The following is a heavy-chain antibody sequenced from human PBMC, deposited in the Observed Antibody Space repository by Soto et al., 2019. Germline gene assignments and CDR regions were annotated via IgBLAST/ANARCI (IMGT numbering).Heavy chain of an antibody. CDR3: ARTRCSSTSCFGPGAFDI. D-gene: IGHD2-2*01. CDR1: GGSISSSSYY. Sequence: PSETLSLTCTVSGGSISSSSYYWSWIRQPPGKGLEWIGYIYYSGSTNYNPSLKSRVTISVDASKNQFSLKLSSVTAADTAVYYCARTRCSSTSCFGPGAFDIWGQGTMVTVSS. V-gene: IGHV4-61*01. J-gene: IGHJ3*02. CDR2: IYYSGST.